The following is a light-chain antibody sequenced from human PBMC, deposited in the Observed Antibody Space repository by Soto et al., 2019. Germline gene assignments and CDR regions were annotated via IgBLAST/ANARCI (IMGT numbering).Light chain of an antibody. CDR1: QSISSW. Sequence: DIKMTQSPSTLSASVGDRVTITCRASQSISSWLAWYQQEPGKAPKILIYKASSLESGVPSRFSGSGSGTEFTLTISSLQPDDFATYYCQQYNSYPITFGQGTRLEIK. CDR2: KAS. V-gene: IGKV1-5*03. CDR3: QQYNSYPIT. J-gene: IGKJ5*01.